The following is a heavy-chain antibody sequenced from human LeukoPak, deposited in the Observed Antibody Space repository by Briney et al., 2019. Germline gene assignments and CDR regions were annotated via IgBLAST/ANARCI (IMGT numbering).Heavy chain of an antibody. CDR3: AKGGWGTVLDY. Sequence: PGRSLRLSCAASGFTFSSYAMHWVRQAPGKGLEWVSTISGSGDSTYYSDSVKGRFTISRDNSENTLYLQLNSLRAEDTAVYYCAKGGWGTVLDYWGQGTLVTVSP. CDR2: ISGSGDST. CDR1: GFTFSSYA. J-gene: IGHJ4*02. D-gene: IGHD3-16*01. V-gene: IGHV3-23*01.